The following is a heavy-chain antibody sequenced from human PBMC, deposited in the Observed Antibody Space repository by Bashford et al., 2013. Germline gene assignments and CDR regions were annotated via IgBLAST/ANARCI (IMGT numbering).Heavy chain of an antibody. V-gene: IGHV3-9*01. CDR3: ASPYSSAWFLPGT. J-gene: IGHJ5*02. CDR2: ISWNSGSI. CDR1: GFTFDDFA. Sequence: GGSLRLSCAASGFTFDDFAMHWVRQAPGKGLEWVSGISWNSGSIDYVDSVKGRFTISRDNAKNSLFLQMNSLRVEDTAVYYCASPYSSAWFLPGTWGQGTLVTVSS. D-gene: IGHD6-19*01.